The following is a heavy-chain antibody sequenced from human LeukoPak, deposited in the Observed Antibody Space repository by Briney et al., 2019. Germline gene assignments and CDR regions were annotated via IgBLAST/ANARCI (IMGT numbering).Heavy chain of an antibody. V-gene: IGHV3-23*01. CDR3: AKDIRYLGFVFDY. D-gene: IGHD3-3*02. J-gene: IGHJ4*02. CDR1: GFTFSSYA. CDR2: ISGSGGST. Sequence: GGSLRLSCAASGFTFSSYAMSWVRQAPGKGLEWVSAISGSGGSTYYTDSVKGRFTISRDNSKNTLYLQMNSLRAEDTAVYYCAKDIRYLGFVFDYWGQGTLVTVSS.